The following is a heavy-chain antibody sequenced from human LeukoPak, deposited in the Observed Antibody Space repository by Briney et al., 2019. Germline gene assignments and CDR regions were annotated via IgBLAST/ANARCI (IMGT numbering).Heavy chain of an antibody. J-gene: IGHJ6*02. CDR3: ARDLGFLDGLNYYGMDV. D-gene: IGHD3-3*01. V-gene: IGHV1-69*13. CDR1: GGTFSSYA. CDR2: IIPIFGTA. Sequence: ASVKVSCKASGGTFSSYAISWVRQAPGQGLEWMGGIIPIFGTANYAQKFQGRVTITADESTSTAYMELSSLRSEDTAVYYCARDLGFLDGLNYYGMDVWGQGTTVTVSS.